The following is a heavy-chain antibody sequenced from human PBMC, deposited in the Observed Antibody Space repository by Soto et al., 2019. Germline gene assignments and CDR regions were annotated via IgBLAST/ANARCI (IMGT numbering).Heavy chain of an antibody. CDR1: GFTFSSYS. CDR3: ARDGNDFVMDV. Sequence: EVQLVESGGGLVKPGGSLRLSCAASGFTFSSYSMNWVRQAPGKGLEWVSSISSSSSYIYYADSVKGRFTISRDNAKNSLNLQMNSLRAEDTAVYYCARDGNDFVMDVWGKGTTVTVSS. D-gene: IGHD3-3*01. CDR2: ISSSSSYI. J-gene: IGHJ6*04. V-gene: IGHV3-21*01.